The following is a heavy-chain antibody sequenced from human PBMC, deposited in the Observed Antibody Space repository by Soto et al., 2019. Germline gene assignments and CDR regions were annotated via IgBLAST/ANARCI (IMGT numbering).Heavy chain of an antibody. J-gene: IGHJ6*02. CDR3: AREPVYCSSTSCYYYGMDV. CDR1: GFTFSNYA. V-gene: IGHV3-23*01. D-gene: IGHD2-2*01. Sequence: EVQLLESGGGLVQPGGSLRLSCAGSGFTFSNYAMSWVRQAPGTGLEWVSGIGASGAGTYYADSVKGRFTISRDNSKNTLHLQMNSLRAEDTAVYYCAREPVYCSSTSCYYYGMDVWGQGTTVTVSS. CDR2: IGASGAGT.